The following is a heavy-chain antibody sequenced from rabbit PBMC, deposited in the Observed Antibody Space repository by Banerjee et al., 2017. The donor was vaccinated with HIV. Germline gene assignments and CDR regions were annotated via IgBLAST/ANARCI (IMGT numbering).Heavy chain of an antibody. V-gene: IGHV1S43*01. CDR1: GFDLDTYYF. CDR3: ARDRGYAGYGAYGYALNL. J-gene: IGHJ4*01. CDR2: IYTGSGST. Sequence: QSLEESGGDLVKPGASLTLTCTASGFDLDTYYFMCWVRQAPGKRPEWIGCIYTGSGSTYYASWVNGRFTISRSTSLNTVDLRMTSLTAADTATYFCARDRGYAGYGAYGYALNLWGPGTLVTVS. D-gene: IGHD6-1*01.